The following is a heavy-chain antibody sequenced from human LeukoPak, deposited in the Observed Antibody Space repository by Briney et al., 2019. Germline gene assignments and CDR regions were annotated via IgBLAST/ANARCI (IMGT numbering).Heavy chain of an antibody. Sequence: GGSLRLSCAASGFTFSAYAMSWVRQAQGKGLEWVSAISGAIDGSDVRTFYADSVKGRFTISRDNSKNTLYLQMNSLRVADTAAYYCAKDRVHFEDWGQGTLATVSS. CDR1: GFTFSAYA. V-gene: IGHV3-23*01. CDR3: AKDRVHFED. CDR2: ISGAIDGSDVRT. J-gene: IGHJ4*02.